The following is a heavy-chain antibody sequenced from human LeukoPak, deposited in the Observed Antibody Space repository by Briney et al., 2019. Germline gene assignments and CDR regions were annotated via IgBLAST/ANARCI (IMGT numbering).Heavy chain of an antibody. Sequence: ASVKVSCKASGGTFSSYAISWVRQAPGQGLEWMGRIIPIFGIANYAQKFQGRVTITADKSTSTAYMELSSLRSEDTAVYYCASGGWATAAAGHNWFDPRGQGTLVTVSS. D-gene: IGHD6-13*01. V-gene: IGHV1-69*04. J-gene: IGHJ5*02. CDR3: ASGGWATAAAGHNWFDP. CDR2: IIPIFGIA. CDR1: GGTFSSYA.